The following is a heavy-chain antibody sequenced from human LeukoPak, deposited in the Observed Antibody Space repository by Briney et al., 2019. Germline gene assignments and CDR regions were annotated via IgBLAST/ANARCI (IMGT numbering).Heavy chain of an antibody. CDR3: ARVLPSSSWPHDAFDI. V-gene: IGHV1-69*05. CDR2: IIPIFGTA. Sequence: SVKVSCKASGGTFSSYAISWVRQAPGQGHEWMGGIIPIFGTANYAQKFQGRVTITTDESTSTAYMELSSLRSEDTAVYYCARVLPSSSWPHDAFDIWGQGTMVTVSS. J-gene: IGHJ3*02. CDR1: GGTFSSYA. D-gene: IGHD6-13*01.